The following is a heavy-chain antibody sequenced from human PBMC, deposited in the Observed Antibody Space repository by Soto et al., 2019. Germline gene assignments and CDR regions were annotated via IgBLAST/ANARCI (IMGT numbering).Heavy chain of an antibody. J-gene: IGHJ5*02. CDR3: ARDSWAAAGTRGWFDP. Sequence: TGGSLRLSCAASGFSFSSYYMSWIRQAPGKGLEWVSYISSSGSTIYYADSVKGRFTISRDNAKNSLYLQMNSLRAEDTAVYYCARDSWAAAGTRGWFDPWGQVTLVTVSS. V-gene: IGHV3-11*01. CDR2: ISSSGSTI. CDR1: GFSFSSYY. D-gene: IGHD6-13*01.